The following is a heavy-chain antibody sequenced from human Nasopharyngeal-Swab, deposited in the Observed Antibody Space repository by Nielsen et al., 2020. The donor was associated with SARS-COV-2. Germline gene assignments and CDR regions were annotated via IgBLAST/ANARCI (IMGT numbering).Heavy chain of an antibody. Sequence: RQAPGKGLEWIGYIYYSGSTYYNPSLKSRVTISVDTSKNQFSLKLSSVTAADTAVYYCARDRYSGAFDIWGQGTMVTVSS. D-gene: IGHD5-12*01. V-gene: IGHV4-31*02. J-gene: IGHJ3*02. CDR2: IYYSGST. CDR3: ARDRYSGAFDI.